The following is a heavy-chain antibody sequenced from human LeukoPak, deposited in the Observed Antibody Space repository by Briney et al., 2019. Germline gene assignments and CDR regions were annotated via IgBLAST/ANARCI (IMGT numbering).Heavy chain of an antibody. Sequence: SGPTLVKPTQTLTLTCTFSGFSLSTSGVGVGWIRQPPGKALAWLALIYWDDDKRYSPSLKSRLTITKDTSKNQVVLTMTNMDPVDTATYYCAHARSSTSYLGHFQHWGQGTLVTVSS. V-gene: IGHV2-5*02. D-gene: IGHD2-2*01. CDR1: GFSLSTSGVG. CDR2: IYWDDDK. CDR3: AHARSSTSYLGHFQH. J-gene: IGHJ1*01.